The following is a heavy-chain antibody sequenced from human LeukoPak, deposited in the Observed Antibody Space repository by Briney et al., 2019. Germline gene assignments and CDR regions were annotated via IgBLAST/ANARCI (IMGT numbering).Heavy chain of an antibody. CDR1: GGSFSGYY. CDR2: INHSGST. V-gene: IGHV4-34*01. Sequence: PSETLTLTCAVYGGSFSGYYWSWIRQPPGKGLEWIGEINHSGSTNYNPSLKSRVTISVDTSKNQFSLKLSSVTAADTAVYYCARGPRYFDWLFPFDYWGQGTLVTVSS. J-gene: IGHJ4*02. D-gene: IGHD3-9*01. CDR3: ARGPRYFDWLFPFDY.